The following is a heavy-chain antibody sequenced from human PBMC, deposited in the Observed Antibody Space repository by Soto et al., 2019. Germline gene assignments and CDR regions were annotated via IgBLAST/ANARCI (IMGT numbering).Heavy chain of an antibody. CDR3: ARDADPMTTVTPFDY. CDR1: GYTFTSYA. V-gene: IGHV1-3*01. Sequence: GASVKVSCKASGYTFTSYAMHWVRQAPGQRLEWTGWINAGNGNTKYSQKFQGRVTITRDTSASTAYMELSSLRSEDTAVYYCARDADPMTTVTPFDYWGQGTLVTVSS. CDR2: INAGNGNT. D-gene: IGHD4-17*01. J-gene: IGHJ4*02.